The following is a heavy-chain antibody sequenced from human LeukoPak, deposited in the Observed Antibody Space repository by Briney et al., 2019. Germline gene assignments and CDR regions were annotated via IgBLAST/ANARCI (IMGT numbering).Heavy chain of an antibody. CDR1: GGTFSSYA. CDR3: ARVRFFREPAARGSPYYYYYMDV. V-gene: IGHV1-69*13. CDR2: IIPIFGTA. J-gene: IGHJ6*03. D-gene: IGHD3-10*01. Sequence: GASVKVSCKASGGTFSSYAISWVRQAPGQGLEWMGGIIPIFGTANYAQKFQGRVTITADESTSTAYMELSSLRSEDTAVYYCARVRFFREPAARGSPYYYYYMDVWGKGTTVTVSS.